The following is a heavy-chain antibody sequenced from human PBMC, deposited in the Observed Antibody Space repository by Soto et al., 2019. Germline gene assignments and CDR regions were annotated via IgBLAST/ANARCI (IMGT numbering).Heavy chain of an antibody. Sequence: ASVKVSCKASGYTFTSYGISWVRQAPGQGLEWMGWISAYNVNTNYAQKLQGRVTMTTDTSTSTAYLELRSLRSDDTAVYYCARVTIFGVVTTYGMDVWGQGTTVTVS. J-gene: IGHJ6*02. CDR1: GYTFTSYG. CDR3: ARVTIFGVVTTYGMDV. CDR2: ISAYNVNT. D-gene: IGHD3-3*01. V-gene: IGHV1-18*01.